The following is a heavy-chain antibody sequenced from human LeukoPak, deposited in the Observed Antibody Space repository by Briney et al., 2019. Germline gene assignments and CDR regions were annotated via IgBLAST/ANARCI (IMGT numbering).Heavy chain of an antibody. CDR1: GGSFSGYY. CDR3: AREGGSIYFDY. J-gene: IGHJ4*02. D-gene: IGHD5-12*01. CDR2: IYTSGST. Sequence: SETLSLTCAVYGGSFSGYYWSWIRQPAGKGLEWIGRIYTSGSTNYNPSLKSRVTMSVDTSKNQFSLKLCSVTAADTAVYYCAREGGSIYFDYWGQGTLVTVSS. V-gene: IGHV4-4*07.